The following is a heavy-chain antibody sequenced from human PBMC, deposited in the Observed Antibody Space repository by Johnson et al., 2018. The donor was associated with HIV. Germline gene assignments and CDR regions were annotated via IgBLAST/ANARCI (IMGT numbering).Heavy chain of an antibody. CDR3: AKLTRLDAFDI. V-gene: IGHV3-7*03. CDR1: GFTFSSYA. D-gene: IGHD4-23*01. J-gene: IGHJ3*02. Sequence: MQLVESGGGMVQPGRSLRLSCAASGFTFSSYAMYWVRQAPGKGLEWVANIKQDGSEKYYVDSVKGRFTISRDNAKNSLYLQMNSLRAEDTALYYCAKLTRLDAFDIWGQGTMVTVSS. CDR2: IKQDGSEK.